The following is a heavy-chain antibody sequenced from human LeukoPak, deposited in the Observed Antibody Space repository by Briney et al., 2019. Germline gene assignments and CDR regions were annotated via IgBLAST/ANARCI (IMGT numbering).Heavy chain of an antibody. CDR1: GGSISSYY. D-gene: IGHD6-13*01. Sequence: SETLSLTCTVSGGSISSYYWSWIRQPPGKGLEWIGHIYYSGSTNYNPSLKSRVTISVDTSKNQFSLKLSSVTAADTAVYYCASGIAAAGTSLDYWGQGTLVTVSS. CDR3: ASGIAAAGTSLDY. J-gene: IGHJ4*02. CDR2: IYYSGST. V-gene: IGHV4-59*08.